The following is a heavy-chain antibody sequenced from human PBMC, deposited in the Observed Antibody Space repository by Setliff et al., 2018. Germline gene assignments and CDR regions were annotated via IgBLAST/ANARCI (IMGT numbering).Heavy chain of an antibody. Sequence: SETLSLTCTVSGASLSSGTYYWGWIRQPPGKGLEWIGRIFYRGDTYYNASLKGRLTISVDTAQNQFSLRLTSVTAADTAVYYCARTGTYRYFDYWGQGALVTVSS. V-gene: IGHV4-39*01. CDR2: IFYRGDT. CDR3: ARTGTYRYFDY. CDR1: GASLSSGTYY. J-gene: IGHJ4*02. D-gene: IGHD1-1*01.